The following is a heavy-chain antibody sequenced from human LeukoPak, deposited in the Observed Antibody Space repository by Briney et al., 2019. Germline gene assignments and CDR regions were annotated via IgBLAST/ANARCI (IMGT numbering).Heavy chain of an antibody. CDR3: AGASYDSSGVH. CDR1: GGSISSYY. CDR2: IYYSGST. V-gene: IGHV4-59*01. D-gene: IGHD3-22*01. J-gene: IGHJ4*02. Sequence: SETLSLTCTVSGGSISSYYWRWIRQPPGKGLEWIGYIYYSGSTNYNPSLKSRVTISVDTSKNQFSLKLSSVTAADTAVYYCAGASYDSSGVHWGQGTLVTVSS.